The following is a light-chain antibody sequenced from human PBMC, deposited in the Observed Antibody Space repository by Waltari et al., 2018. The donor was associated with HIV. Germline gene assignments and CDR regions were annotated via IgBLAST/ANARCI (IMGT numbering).Light chain of an antibody. V-gene: IGLV1-40*01. J-gene: IGLJ3*02. Sequence: QSVLTPPPSVSGAPGQSVTISCPGSSSNLGAGYDVNWYEQLPGTAPKLLIYGNRHRLSGVPDRFSGSKSGTSASLAITGLQAEDEADYYCQSYDSGLSGWVFGGGTKLTVL. CDR3: QSYDSGLSGWV. CDR2: GNR. CDR1: SSNLGAGYD.